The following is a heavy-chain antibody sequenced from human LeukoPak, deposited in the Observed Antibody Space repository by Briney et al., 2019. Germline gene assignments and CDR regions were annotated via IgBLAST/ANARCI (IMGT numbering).Heavy chain of an antibody. CDR2: ISGSGGST. V-gene: IGHV3-23*01. J-gene: IGHJ4*02. D-gene: IGHD6-19*01. CDR1: GFNFSSYW. CDR3: AKEGGSGGWYGPYYFDY. Sequence: GGSLRLSCAASGFNFSSYWMSWVRQAPGKGLEWVSAISGSGGSTCYADSVKGRFTISRDNSKNTLYLQMNSLRAEDTAVYYCAKEGGSGGWYGPYYFDYWGQGTLVTVSS.